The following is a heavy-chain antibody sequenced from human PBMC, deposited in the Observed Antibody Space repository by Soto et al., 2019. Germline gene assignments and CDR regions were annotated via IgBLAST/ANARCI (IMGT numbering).Heavy chain of an antibody. V-gene: IGHV3-23*01. D-gene: IGHD6-6*01. CDR2: ISGSGSNT. CDR3: AKSREWYGSSSDY. J-gene: IGHJ4*02. Sequence: PGGSLRLSCVTSGFSFSPYAMSWVRQAPGKGLEWVSGISGSGSNTYYADSVKGRFTISRDNSKNTLYLQMNSLRAEDTAIYYCAKSREWYGSSSDYWGQGTLVTVSS. CDR1: GFSFSPYA.